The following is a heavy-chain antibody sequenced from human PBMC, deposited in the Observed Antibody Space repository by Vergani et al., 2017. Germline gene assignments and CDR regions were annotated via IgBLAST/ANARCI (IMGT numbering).Heavy chain of an antibody. Sequence: QVQLVQSGAEVKKPGSSVKVSCKASGFIFTSYYMHWVRQAPGQGLEWMGIINPSGGSTSYAQKFQGRVTMTRDTSTSTVYMELSSLRSEDTAVYYCARDSRYCSSTSCYVGRDWFDPWGQGTLVTVSS. D-gene: IGHD2-2*01. V-gene: IGHV1-46*01. J-gene: IGHJ5*02. CDR2: INPSGGST. CDR3: ARDSRYCSSTSCYVGRDWFDP. CDR1: GFIFTSYY.